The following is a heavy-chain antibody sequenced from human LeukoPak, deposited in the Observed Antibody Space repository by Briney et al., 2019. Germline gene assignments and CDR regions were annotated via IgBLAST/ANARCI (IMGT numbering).Heavy chain of an antibody. D-gene: IGHD4-23*01. V-gene: IGHV4-4*02. CDR1: GGSISSLNW. Sequence: PSGTLSLTCVVSGGSISSLNWWTWVRQPPGKGLEWIGEIYHSGNINSNPSLTSRVTISLDESKNQFSLKVTSVTAADTAVYYCARLSTVVAFDPWGQGTLVTVSS. CDR2: IYHSGNI. CDR3: ARLSTVVAFDP. J-gene: IGHJ5*02.